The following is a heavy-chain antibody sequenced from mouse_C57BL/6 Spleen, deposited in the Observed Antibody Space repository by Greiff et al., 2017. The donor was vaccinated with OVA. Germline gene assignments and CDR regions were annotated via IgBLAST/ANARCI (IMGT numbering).Heavy chain of an antibody. CDR3: ARFSNYAMDD. V-gene: IGHV1-52*01. J-gene: IGHJ4*01. CDR1: GYTFTSYW. Sequence: QVQLKQPGAELVRPGSSVTLSCTASGYTFTSYWMHWVKQRPIQGLEWIGNIDPSDSETHYNQKFKDKATLTVDKSTSTADMQLSSLTSEDSAVYYCARFSNYAMDDWGKGTSVTVAS. CDR2: IDPSDSET.